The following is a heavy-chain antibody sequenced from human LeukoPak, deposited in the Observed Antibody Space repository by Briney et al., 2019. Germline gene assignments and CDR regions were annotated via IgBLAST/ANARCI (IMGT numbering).Heavy chain of an antibody. CDR3: AILIAVAGPATFY. V-gene: IGHV3-48*02. J-gene: IGHJ4*02. D-gene: IGHD6-19*01. CDR2: ISSSSSTI. CDR1: GFTFSTYS. Sequence: GGSLRLSCAVSGFTFSTYSMNWVRQAPGKGLEWVSYISSSSSTIYYADSVKGRFTISRDNAKNSLYLQMNSLRDEDTAVYYCAILIAVAGPATFYWGQGTLVTVSS.